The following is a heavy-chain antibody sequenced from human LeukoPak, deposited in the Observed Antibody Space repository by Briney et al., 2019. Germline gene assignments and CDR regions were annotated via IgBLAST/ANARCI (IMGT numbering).Heavy chain of an antibody. J-gene: IGHJ4*02. CDR3: ARDRRSGSLFDY. D-gene: IGHD1-26*01. V-gene: IGHV1-18*01. CDR2: ISAYNGNT. Sequence: ASVKVSCKASGYTFTSYGISRVRQAPGQGLEWMGWISAYNGNTNYAQKLQGRVTMTTDTSTSTAYMELRSLRSDDTAVYYCARDRRSGSLFDYWGQGTLVTVSS. CDR1: GYTFTSYG.